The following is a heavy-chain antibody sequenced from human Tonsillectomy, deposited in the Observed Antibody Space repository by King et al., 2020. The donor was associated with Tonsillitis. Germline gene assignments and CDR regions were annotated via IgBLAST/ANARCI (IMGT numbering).Heavy chain of an antibody. CDR2: IRYDGSNK. CDR1: GFTFSNYG. V-gene: IGHV3-30*02. J-gene: IGHJ4*02. D-gene: IGHD3-22*01. CDR3: AKAASSLDRSSYHSYLDY. Sequence: HVQLVESGGGVVQPGGSLRLSCAASGFTFSNYGMHWVRQAPGKGLEWLSFIRYDGSNKNYADSVKGRFTISRDNSKNTLFLQMNGLRGEDTAMYYCAKAASSLDRSSYHSYLDYWGQGTLVTVSS.